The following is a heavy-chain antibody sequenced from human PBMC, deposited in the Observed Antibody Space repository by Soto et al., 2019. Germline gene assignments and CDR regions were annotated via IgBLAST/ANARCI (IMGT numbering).Heavy chain of an antibody. CDR2: IIPVFGTA. CDR3: AKVRYSSPMCYYYGMDV. J-gene: IGHJ6*02. V-gene: IGHV1-69*01. Sequence: QAQLEQSGGEVKKPGSSVKVYCKASRVAFSKFIVTWVRQAPGVGLEWVGGIIPVFGTANYAQKFQGRVTITADQSTSTSYMEVNNLRTEDTAVYYCAKVRYSSPMCYYYGMDVWGQGTTVTVSS. D-gene: IGHD2-2*01. CDR1: RVAFSKFI.